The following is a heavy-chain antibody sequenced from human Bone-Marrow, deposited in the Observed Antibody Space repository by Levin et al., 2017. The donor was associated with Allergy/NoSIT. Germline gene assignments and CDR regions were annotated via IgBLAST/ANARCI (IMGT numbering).Heavy chain of an antibody. CDR1: GFTFSSYG. CDR2: IWYDGSNK. Sequence: LSLTCAASGFTFSSYGMHWVRQAPGKGLEWVAVIWYDGSNKYYADSVKGRFTISRDNSKNTLYLQMNSLRAEDTAVYYCARDSAGIAAAGTGGRYYFDYWGQGTLVTVSS. CDR3: ARDSAGIAAAGTGGRYYFDY. V-gene: IGHV3-33*01. D-gene: IGHD6-13*01. J-gene: IGHJ4*02.